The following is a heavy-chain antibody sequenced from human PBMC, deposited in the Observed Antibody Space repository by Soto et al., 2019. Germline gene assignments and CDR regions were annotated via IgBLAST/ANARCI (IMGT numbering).Heavy chain of an antibody. CDR3: ARYNSYAIDY. J-gene: IGHJ4*02. CDR2: IHYSGTT. CDR1: GTSIIRYY. Sequence: SETLSLTCTVSGTSIIRYYGSWIRQPPGKGLEWIANIHYSGTTNYNPSLASRVTLSVDTSKNQFSLKTTSVTAADRAMYFCARYNSYAIDYWGRGTLVTVSS. D-gene: IGHD2-8*01. V-gene: IGHV4-59*01.